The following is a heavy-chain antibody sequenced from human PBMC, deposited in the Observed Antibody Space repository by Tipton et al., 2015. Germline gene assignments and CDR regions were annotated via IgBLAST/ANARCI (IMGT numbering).Heavy chain of an antibody. CDR3: ARTYSSYSWFDP. CDR1: GFTFTNYA. Sequence: SLRLSCAASGFTFTNYAMNWVRQAPGKGLEWVSGISGSGGSTYYADSVKGRFTISRDSSKNTLYLQMNSLRAEDTAVYYCARTYSSYSWFDPWGQGTLVTVSS. CDR2: ISGSGGST. D-gene: IGHD6-6*01. J-gene: IGHJ5*02. V-gene: IGHV3-23*01.